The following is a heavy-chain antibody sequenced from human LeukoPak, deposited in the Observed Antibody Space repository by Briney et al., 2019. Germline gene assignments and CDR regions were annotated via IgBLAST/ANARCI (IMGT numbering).Heavy chain of an antibody. J-gene: IGHJ3*02. D-gene: IGHD5-24*01. CDR3: ATNPQGMATTHAFDI. Sequence: SSETLSLTCTVSGGSISSSSYYWGWIRQPPGKGLEWIGSIYYSGSTYYNPSLKSRVTISVDTSKNQFSLKLSSVTAADTAVYYCATNPQGMATTHAFDIWGQGTMVTVS. CDR1: GGSISSSSYY. V-gene: IGHV4-39*01. CDR2: IYYSGST.